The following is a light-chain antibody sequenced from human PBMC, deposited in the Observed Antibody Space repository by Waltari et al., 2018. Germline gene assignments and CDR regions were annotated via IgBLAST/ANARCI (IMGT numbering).Light chain of an antibody. CDR1: SSDVGNYNL. Sequence: QSALTQPASVSGSPRQSITISCTGTSSDVGNYNLFSWYQQYPGKAPKLIIYEVTKRPSGVSNRFSGSKSGNTAALSISGLQAEDEADYYCSSYAGGDTPYVFGSGTRVTVL. CDR2: EVT. J-gene: IGLJ1*01. V-gene: IGLV2-23*02. CDR3: SSYAGGDTPYV.